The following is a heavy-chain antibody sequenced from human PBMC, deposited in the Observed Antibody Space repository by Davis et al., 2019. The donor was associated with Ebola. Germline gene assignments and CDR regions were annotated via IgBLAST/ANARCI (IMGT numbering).Heavy chain of an antibody. Sequence: GGSLRLSCAASGFTFDDYAMHWVRQAPGKGLEWVSLISGDGGSTYYADSVKGRFTISRDNSKNSLYLQMNSLRTEDTALYYCAKDNSSWYYDFWSGYSPRVGGMDVWGQGTTVTVSS. CDR2: ISGDGGST. J-gene: IGHJ6*02. V-gene: IGHV3-43*02. CDR1: GFTFDDYA. D-gene: IGHD3-3*01. CDR3: AKDNSSWYYDFWSGYSPRVGGMDV.